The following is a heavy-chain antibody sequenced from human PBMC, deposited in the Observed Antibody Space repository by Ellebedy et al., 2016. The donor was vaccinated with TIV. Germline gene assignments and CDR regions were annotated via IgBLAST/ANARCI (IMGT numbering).Heavy chain of an antibody. D-gene: IGHD5-18*01. V-gene: IGHV3-9*01. CDR1: GFTFDDYA. J-gene: IGHJ6*02. CDR2: ISWNSGSI. Sequence: GGSLRLXCAASGFTFDDYAMHWVRQAPGKGLEWVSGISWNSGSIGYADSVKGRFTISRDNAKNSLYLQMNSLRAEDTALYYCALRGYSYGYGRSYGMDVWGQGTTVTVSS. CDR3: ALRGYSYGYGRSYGMDV.